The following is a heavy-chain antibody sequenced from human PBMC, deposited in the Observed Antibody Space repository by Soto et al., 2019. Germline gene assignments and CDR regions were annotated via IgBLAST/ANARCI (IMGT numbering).Heavy chain of an antibody. CDR1: GGTFSSYA. Sequence: SVKVSCKASGGTFSSYAISWVRQAPGQGLEWMGGIIPIFGTANYAQKFQGRVTITADESTSTACMELSSLRSEDTAVYYCASLISSTSWGPYYYYYYGMDVWGQGTTVTVSS. CDR2: IIPIFGTA. D-gene: IGHD2-2*01. CDR3: ASLISSTSWGPYYYYYYGMDV. V-gene: IGHV1-69*13. J-gene: IGHJ6*02.